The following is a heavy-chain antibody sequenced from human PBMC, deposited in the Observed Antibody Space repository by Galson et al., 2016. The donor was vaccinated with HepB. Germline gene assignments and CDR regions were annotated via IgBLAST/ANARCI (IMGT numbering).Heavy chain of an antibody. J-gene: IGHJ6*02. V-gene: IGHV6-1*01. CDR3: ARDVLLPVQPYFYYGMDV. CDR2: TYYRSKWYN. Sequence: CAISGDSVSSDSAAWNWIRQSPTRGLEWLGRTYYRSKWYNEYAVSVKSRVNIKPDTSKNQISLQLNSVTPEDAAVYYCARDVLLPVQPYFYYGMDVWGQGTTVTVSS. D-gene: IGHD4/OR15-4a*01. CDR1: GDSVSSDSAA.